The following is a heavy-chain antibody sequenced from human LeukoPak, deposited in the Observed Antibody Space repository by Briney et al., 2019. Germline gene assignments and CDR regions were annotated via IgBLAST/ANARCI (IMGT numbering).Heavy chain of an antibody. Sequence: GGSLRLSCAASRFTFGSYSMGWVRQAPGKGLEWVSGISGSGGSPYYTESVKGRFTIYKDNSKDTLYLQMNSLRDEDTAVYYCARDHPGSGWYVDYWGQGILVTVSS. CDR3: ARDHPGSGWYVDY. CDR2: ISGSGGSP. V-gene: IGHV3-23*01. D-gene: IGHD6-19*01. J-gene: IGHJ4*02. CDR1: RFTFGSYS.